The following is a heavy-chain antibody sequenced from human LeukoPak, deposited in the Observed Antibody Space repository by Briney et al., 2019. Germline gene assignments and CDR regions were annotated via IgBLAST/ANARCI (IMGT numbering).Heavy chain of an antibody. J-gene: IGHJ4*02. CDR3: ANNKRGYSYGPADYFDY. V-gene: IGHV4-39*01. CDR2: IYYSGST. CDR1: GGSISSSSYY. Sequence: SETLSLTCTVSGGSISSSSYYWGWIRQPPGEGLEWIGSIYYSGSTYYNPSFKSRVTISVDTSKNQFSLKLNSVTAADTAVYYCANNKRGYSYGPADYFDYWGQGTLVTVSS. D-gene: IGHD5-18*01.